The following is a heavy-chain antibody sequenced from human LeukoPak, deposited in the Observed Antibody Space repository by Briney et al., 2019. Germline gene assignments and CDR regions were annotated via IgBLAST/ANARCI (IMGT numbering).Heavy chain of an antibody. CDR2: IIPIFRTP. Sequence: GASVKVSCKASVDTFTTYAISWVRQAPGQGLEWMGGIIPIFRTPKYAQKFQDRVTITADESTKTAYMEVSSLRYEDTAVYYCARFDDILTTSWGQGTLVTVSS. V-gene: IGHV1-69*13. J-gene: IGHJ5*02. CDR3: ARFDDILTTS. CDR1: VDTFTTYA. D-gene: IGHD3-9*01.